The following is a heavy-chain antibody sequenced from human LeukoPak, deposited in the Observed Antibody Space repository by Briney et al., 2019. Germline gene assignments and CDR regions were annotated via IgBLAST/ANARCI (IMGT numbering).Heavy chain of an antibody. CDR2: ISGSGGST. V-gene: IGHV3-23*01. Sequence: GGSLRLSCAASKFTFSSYAVSWVRQAPGKGLEWVSAISGSGGSTYYADSVKGRFTISRDNSKNTLYPQMNSLRAEDTAVYYCAKEFYYGSGSYYPTFDYWGQGTLVTVSS. D-gene: IGHD3-10*01. CDR3: AKEFYYGSGSYYPTFDY. CDR1: KFTFSSYA. J-gene: IGHJ4*02.